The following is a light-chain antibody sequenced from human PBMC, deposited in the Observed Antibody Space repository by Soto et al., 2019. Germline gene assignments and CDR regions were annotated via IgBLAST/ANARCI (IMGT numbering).Light chain of an antibody. CDR1: QSLLHSDGRTY. J-gene: IGKJ4*01. V-gene: IGKV2D-29*01. CDR3: MQSMQLPLT. Sequence: EIVMTQTPLSLSVTPGQPASISCKSSQSLLHSDGRTYWYWYLQKPGQPPELLIYEAFNRFSGVPDRFSGSGSGTALTLKISRVEAEDVGIYYCMQSMQLPLTFGGWTKVEIK. CDR2: EAF.